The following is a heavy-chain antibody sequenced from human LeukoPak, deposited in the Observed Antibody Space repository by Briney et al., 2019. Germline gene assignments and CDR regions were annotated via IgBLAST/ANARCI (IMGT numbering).Heavy chain of an antibody. CDR3: ARVGDILTAGYYFDY. CDR1: GGSISSGDYY. V-gene: IGHV4-31*03. CDR2: IYNSGGT. Sequence: SETLSLTCTVSGGSISSGDYYWSWIRQHPGKGLEWIGYIYNSGGTSYNPSLKSRVTISLDTSKTQFSLKLSSVTAADTAVYYCARVGDILTAGYYFDYWGQGTLVTVSS. J-gene: IGHJ4*02. D-gene: IGHD3-9*01.